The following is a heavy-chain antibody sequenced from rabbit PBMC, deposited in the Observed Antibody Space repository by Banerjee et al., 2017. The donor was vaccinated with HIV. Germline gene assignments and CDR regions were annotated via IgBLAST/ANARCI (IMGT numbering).Heavy chain of an antibody. CDR2: IYTGDGNT. V-gene: IGHV1S40*01. D-gene: IGHD6-1*01. Sequence: QSLEESGGGLVQPEGSLTLTCTASGFSFSSGYDMCWVRQAPGKGLEWIACIYTGDGNTYYASWAKGRFTISKTSSTTVTLQVTSLTAADTVTYFCARDDGGVGTYGYAFGLWGQGTLVTVS. J-gene: IGHJ4*01. CDR1: GFSFSSGYD. CDR3: ARDDGGVGTYGYAFGL.